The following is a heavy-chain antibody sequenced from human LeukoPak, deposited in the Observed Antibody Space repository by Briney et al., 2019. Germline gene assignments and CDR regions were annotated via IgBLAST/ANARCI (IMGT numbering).Heavy chain of an antibody. CDR3: AREGDYYDTSGTFEY. Sequence: SETLSLTCAVYGGSFSGYYWSWIRQPPGKGLEWIGEINHSGSTNYNPSLKSRVTISVDTSKNQFSLKLSSVTAADTAVYYCAREGDYYDTSGTFEYWGQGTLVTVSS. CDR1: GGSFSGYY. CDR2: INHSGST. D-gene: IGHD3-22*01. V-gene: IGHV4-34*01. J-gene: IGHJ4*02.